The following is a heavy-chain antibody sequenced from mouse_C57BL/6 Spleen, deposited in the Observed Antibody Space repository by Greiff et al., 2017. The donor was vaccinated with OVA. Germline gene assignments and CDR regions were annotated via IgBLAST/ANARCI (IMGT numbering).Heavy chain of an antibody. CDR3: ARKVATNYFDY. Sequence: VKLMESGAELMKPGASVKLSCKATGYTFTGYWIEWVKQRPGHGLEWIGEILPGSGSTYYNEKFKGKATFTADTSSNTAYMQLSSLTTEDSAIYYCARKVATNYFDYWGQGTTLTVSS. V-gene: IGHV1-9*01. J-gene: IGHJ2*01. CDR1: GYTFTGYW. D-gene: IGHD1-1*02. CDR2: ILPGSGST.